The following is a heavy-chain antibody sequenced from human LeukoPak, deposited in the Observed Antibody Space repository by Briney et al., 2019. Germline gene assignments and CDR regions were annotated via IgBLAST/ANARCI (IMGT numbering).Heavy chain of an antibody. J-gene: IGHJ4*02. V-gene: IGHV1-2*02. Sequence: ASVKVSCKASGGTFSSYAISWVRQAPGQGLEWMGWINPNSGGTNYAQKFQGRVTMTRDTSISTAYMELSRLRSDDTAVYYCARAGYCSSTSCYAVGDFDHWGQGTLVTVSS. D-gene: IGHD2-2*03. CDR2: INPNSGGT. CDR3: ARAGYCSSTSCYAVGDFDH. CDR1: GGTFSSYA.